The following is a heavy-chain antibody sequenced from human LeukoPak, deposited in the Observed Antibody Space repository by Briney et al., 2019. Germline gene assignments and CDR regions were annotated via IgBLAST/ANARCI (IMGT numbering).Heavy chain of an antibody. CDR3: ARGRPYTAMD. D-gene: IGHD5-18*01. J-gene: IGHJ4*02. Sequence: ASVTVSCKASGYTLSSYYMHWVRQAPGQGLEWMGIIINPSGGSTSYAQKFQGRVTMTRDMSTSTVYMELSSLRSGDTAVYYCARGRPYTAMDWGQGTLVTVSS. V-gene: IGHV1-46*01. CDR1: GYTLSSYY. CDR2: IINPSGGST.